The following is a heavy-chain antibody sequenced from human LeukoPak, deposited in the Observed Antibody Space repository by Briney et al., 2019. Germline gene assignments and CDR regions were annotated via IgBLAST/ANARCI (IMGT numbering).Heavy chain of an antibody. V-gene: IGHV3-48*01. CDR1: GFTFSSYS. D-gene: IGHD2-2*01. CDR3: ARDGSRVVPAAIVDY. CDR2: ISSSSSTI. Sequence: PGGSLRLSCAASGFTFSSYSMNWVRQAPGKGLEWVSYISSSSSTIYYADSVKGRFTISRDNAKNSLYLQMNSLRAEDTAVHYCARDGSRVVPAAIVDYWGQGTLVTVSS. J-gene: IGHJ4*02.